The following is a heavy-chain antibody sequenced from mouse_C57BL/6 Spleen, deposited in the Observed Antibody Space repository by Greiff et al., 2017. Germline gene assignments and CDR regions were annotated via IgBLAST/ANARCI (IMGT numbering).Heavy chain of an antibody. CDR1: GYTFTSYW. Sequence: QVQLKQSGTELVKPGASVKLSCKASGYTFTSYWMHWVKQRPGQGLEWIGNINPSNGGTNYNEKFKSKATLTVDKSSSTAYMQLSSLTSEDSAVYYCARSPYYYGSSYWYFDVWGTGTTVTVSS. CDR2: INPSNGGT. D-gene: IGHD1-1*01. V-gene: IGHV1-53*01. CDR3: ARSPYYYGSSYWYFDV. J-gene: IGHJ1*03.